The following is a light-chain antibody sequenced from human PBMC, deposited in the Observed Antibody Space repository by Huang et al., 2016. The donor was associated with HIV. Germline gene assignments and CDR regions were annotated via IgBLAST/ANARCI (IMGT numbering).Light chain of an antibody. Sequence: EIIMTQFPATLSVPPGERATLSCRASQSVGTKSAWYQQKPGQAPRLLIFGASNRDTGIPARFSGSGSGTDFTLTISNLQSEDFAVYYCQQYDNPPTTFGPGTKVDV. V-gene: IGKV3-15*01. J-gene: IGKJ3*01. CDR1: QSVGTK. CDR3: QQYDNPPTT. CDR2: GAS.